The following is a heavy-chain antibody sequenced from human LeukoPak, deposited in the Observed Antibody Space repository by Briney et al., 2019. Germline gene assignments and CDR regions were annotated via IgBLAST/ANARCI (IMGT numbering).Heavy chain of an antibody. J-gene: IGHJ3*02. CDR2: INPSGGST. CDR3: ARLTYNWNDKGAFDI. D-gene: IGHD1-20*01. CDR1: GYTFTSNY. Sequence: ASVKVSCKASGYTFTSNYMHWVRQAPGQGLEWMGIINPSGGSTSYAQKFQGTVTMTRDTSTSTVYMELSSLRSEDTAVYYCARLTYNWNDKGAFDIWAKGQWSPSLQ. V-gene: IGHV1-46*01.